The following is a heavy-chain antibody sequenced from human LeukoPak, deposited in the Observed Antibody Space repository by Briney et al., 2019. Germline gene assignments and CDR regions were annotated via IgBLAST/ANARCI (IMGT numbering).Heavy chain of an antibody. CDR3: AKDPHIAAAGTKDYYFDY. D-gene: IGHD6-13*01. CDR1: GFTFSSYA. V-gene: IGHV3-30*04. J-gene: IGHJ4*02. CDR2: ISYDGSNK. Sequence: PGGSLRLSCAASGFTFSSYAMHWVRQAPGKGLEWVAVISYDGSNKYYADSVKGRFTISRDNSKNTLYLQMNSLRAEDTAVYYCAKDPHIAAAGTKDYYFDYWGQGTLVTVSS.